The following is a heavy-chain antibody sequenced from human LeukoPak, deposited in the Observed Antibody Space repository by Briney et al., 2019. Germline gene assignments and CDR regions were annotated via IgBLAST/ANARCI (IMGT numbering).Heavy chain of an antibody. J-gene: IGHJ1*01. CDR1: GFTFSSYE. V-gene: IGHV3-48*03. Sequence: GGSLGLSCAASGFTFSSYEMNWVRQVPGKGLEWISYISSSGSTIYFADSVKGRFTISRDNAKNSLYLQMNSLRAEDTAVYYCARPSRPYRSSEYFQHWGQGTLVIVSS. CDR2: ISSSGSTI. CDR3: ARPSRPYRSSEYFQH. D-gene: IGHD6-13*01.